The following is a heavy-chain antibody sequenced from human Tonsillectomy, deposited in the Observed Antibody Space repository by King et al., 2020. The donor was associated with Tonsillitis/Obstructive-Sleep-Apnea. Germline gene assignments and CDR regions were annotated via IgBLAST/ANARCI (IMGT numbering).Heavy chain of an antibody. V-gene: IGHV1-46*03. J-gene: IGHJ4*02. D-gene: IGHD2-15*01. CDR2: MNPSDGIT. Sequence: QLVQSGAEVKQPGASVKVSCKASGYTFTRNYVHWVRQAPGHGLEWMGIMNPSDGITTYAQKFQDRVTMTRDTSTSTVNMELSSLRAEDTAIYYCVRDDKDGRHLDYWGQGSLVSVSS. CDR1: GYTFTRNY. CDR3: VRDDKDGRHLDY.